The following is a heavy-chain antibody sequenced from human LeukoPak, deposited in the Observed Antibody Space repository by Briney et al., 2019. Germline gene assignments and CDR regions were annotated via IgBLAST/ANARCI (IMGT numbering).Heavy chain of an antibody. V-gene: IGHV1-18*01. D-gene: IGHD3-10*01. Sequence: ASVKVSCKASGYTFTTYVISWVRKGPRQGHERVGWVSAYYGNTNYAQKYQGRVTMTTDASTSTAYMELRSLRSDDTAVYYCVRYGSGSSYDYWGQGTLVTVSS. J-gene: IGHJ4*02. CDR3: VRYGSGSSYDY. CDR2: VSAYYGNT. CDR1: GYTFTTYV.